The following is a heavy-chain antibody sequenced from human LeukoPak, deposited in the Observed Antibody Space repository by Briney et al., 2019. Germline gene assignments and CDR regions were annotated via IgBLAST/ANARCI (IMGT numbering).Heavy chain of an antibody. D-gene: IGHD4-17*01. CDR3: ARLRGAMTPVTTDFGY. J-gene: IGHJ4*02. Sequence: PSDTLSLTCTVSGGSISGSSYYWAWIRQPPGKGLEWIRRGFYSGSAYYNPSLKSRVTISVDTSKNQFSLNLSSLTAADTAVYYCARLRGAMTPVTTDFGYWGQGTLATLSS. CDR2: GFYSGSA. V-gene: IGHV4-39*01. CDR1: GGSISGSSYY.